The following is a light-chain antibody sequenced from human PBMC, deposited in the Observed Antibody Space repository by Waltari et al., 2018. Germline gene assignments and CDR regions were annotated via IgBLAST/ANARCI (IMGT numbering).Light chain of an antibody. CDR2: GAS. V-gene: IGKV3-15*01. CDR3: QQYNYWPRFT. CDR1: QSISTN. Sequence: EIVMTQSPAILSVSPGERATLSCRASQSISTNLAWYQHKTGQAPGLLIHGASTRATGIPARFSGSGSGTEFTLTISSLQSEDFAVYYCQQYNYWPRFTFGPGTKVDIK. J-gene: IGKJ3*01.